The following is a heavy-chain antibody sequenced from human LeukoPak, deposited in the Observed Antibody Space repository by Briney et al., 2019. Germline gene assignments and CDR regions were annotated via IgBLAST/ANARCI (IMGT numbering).Heavy chain of an antibody. CDR1: GYTFINYD. Sequence: ASVKVSCKASGYTFINYDINWVRQATGQGLEWMGWMNPNTGNTGYAQKFQGRATITRDTSTNTAYMELTGLTSGDTAVYYCARGGAVAGHNWFDPWGQGTLVTVSS. V-gene: IGHV1-8*03. CDR2: MNPNTGNT. J-gene: IGHJ5*02. D-gene: IGHD6-13*01. CDR3: ARGGAVAGHNWFDP.